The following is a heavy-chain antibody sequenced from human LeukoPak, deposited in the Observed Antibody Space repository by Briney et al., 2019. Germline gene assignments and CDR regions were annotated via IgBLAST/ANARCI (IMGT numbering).Heavy chain of an antibody. D-gene: IGHD5-24*01. J-gene: IGHJ6*02. V-gene: IGHV3-11*01. CDR2: ISSSGSTI. CDR3: AREDGYPPYYGMDV. Sequence: PGGSLRLSCAASGFTFSDYYMSWIRQAPGKGLEWVSYISSSGSTIYYADSVKGRFTISRDNAKNSLYLQMNSLRAEDMAVYYCAREDGYPPYYGMDVWGQGTTVTVSS. CDR1: GFTFSDYY.